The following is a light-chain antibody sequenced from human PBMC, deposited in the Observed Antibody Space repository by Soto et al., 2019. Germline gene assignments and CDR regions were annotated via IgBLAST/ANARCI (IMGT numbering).Light chain of an antibody. J-gene: IGLJ1*01. CDR1: SSNIGAGYV. Sequence: QSVLTQPPSGSGAPGQRVTISCTGSSSNIGAGYVVHWYQQLPGTAPKLLIYGNSNRPSGVPDRFSGSRSGTSASLAITGLQTEDEAVYYCHSYDSSLSGYVFGTGTKLTVL. V-gene: IGLV1-40*01. CDR3: HSYDSSLSGYV. CDR2: GNS.